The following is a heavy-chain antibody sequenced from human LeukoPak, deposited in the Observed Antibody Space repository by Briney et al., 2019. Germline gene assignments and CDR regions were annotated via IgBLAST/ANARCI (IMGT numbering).Heavy chain of an antibody. Sequence: ASVKVSCKASGYTFTSYDINWVRQATGQGLEWMGWMNPNSGNTGYAQKFQGRVTITRNTSISTAYMELSSLRSEDTAVYYCATHTRDYYDSSLGYWGQGTLVTVSS. J-gene: IGHJ4*02. CDR3: ATHTRDYYDSSLGY. CDR2: MNPNSGNT. CDR1: GYTFTSYD. V-gene: IGHV1-8*03. D-gene: IGHD3-22*01.